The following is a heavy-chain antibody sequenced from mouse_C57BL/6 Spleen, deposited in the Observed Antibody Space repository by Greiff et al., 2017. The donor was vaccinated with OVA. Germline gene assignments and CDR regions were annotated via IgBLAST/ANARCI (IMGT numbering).Heavy chain of an antibody. J-gene: IGHJ3*01. Sequence: QVQLQQSGAELVRPGTSVKVSCKASGYAFTNYLIEWVKQRPGQGLEWIGVINPGSGGTNYNEKFKGKATLTADKSPSTAYMQLSSLTSEDSAVYFCAYYGSPWFAYWGQGTLVTVSA. D-gene: IGHD1-1*01. CDR1: GYAFTNYL. V-gene: IGHV1-54*01. CDR3: AYYGSPWFAY. CDR2: INPGSGGT.